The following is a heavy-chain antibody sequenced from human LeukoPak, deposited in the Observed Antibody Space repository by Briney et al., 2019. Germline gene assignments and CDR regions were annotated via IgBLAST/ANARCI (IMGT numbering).Heavy chain of an antibody. CDR3: ARHRGGYLLHPMDV. V-gene: IGHV4-39*01. CDR1: GGSISSNIYY. CDR2: IYYSGST. Sequence: SETLSLTCTVSGGSISSNIYYWGWIRQPPGKGLEWIGSIYYSGSTYYNPSLKSRVTISVDTSKNQFSLKLSSVTAADTAVYYCARHRGGYLLHPMDVWGKGTTVTISS. J-gene: IGHJ6*03. D-gene: IGHD5-12*01.